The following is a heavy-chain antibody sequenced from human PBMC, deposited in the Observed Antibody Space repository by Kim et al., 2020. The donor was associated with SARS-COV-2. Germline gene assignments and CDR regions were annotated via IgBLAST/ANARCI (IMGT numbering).Heavy chain of an antibody. J-gene: IGHJ3*02. Sequence: SVKGRFTISRENAKNSLYLQMSSLRAGDTAVYYCARATGQHSSSSGAFDIWGQGTMVTVSS. V-gene: IGHV3-13*01. D-gene: IGHD6-6*01. CDR3: ARATGQHSSSSGAFDI.